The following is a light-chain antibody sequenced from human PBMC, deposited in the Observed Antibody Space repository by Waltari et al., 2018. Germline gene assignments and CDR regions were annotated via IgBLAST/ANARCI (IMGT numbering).Light chain of an antibody. Sequence: QSALTQPASVSGSPGQSTTISCTGSTSAVGGYNLVSWYRQFPNKAPQLIIYEGTRRPSGVSSRFSASKSGNTASLTISGLQAEDEALYFCSSYARSDNSVLFGGGTQLSVL. J-gene: IGLJ2*01. CDR3: SSYARSDNSVL. CDR2: EGT. V-gene: IGLV2-23*01. CDR1: TSAVGGYNL.